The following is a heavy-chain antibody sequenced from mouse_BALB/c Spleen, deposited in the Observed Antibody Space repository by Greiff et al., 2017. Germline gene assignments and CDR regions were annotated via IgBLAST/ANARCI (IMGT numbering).Heavy chain of an antibody. CDR1: GFSLTSYG. J-gene: IGHJ4*01. D-gene: IGHD2-3*01. Sequence: QVQLKQSGPGLVQPSQSLSITCTVSGFSLTSYGVHWVRQSPGKGLEWLGVIWSGGSTDYNAAFISRLSISKDNSKSQVFFKMNSRQADDTAIYYCARRGDGYYYYAMDYWGQGTSVTVSS. CDR3: ARRGDGYYYYAMDY. V-gene: IGHV2-4-1*01. CDR2: IWSGGST.